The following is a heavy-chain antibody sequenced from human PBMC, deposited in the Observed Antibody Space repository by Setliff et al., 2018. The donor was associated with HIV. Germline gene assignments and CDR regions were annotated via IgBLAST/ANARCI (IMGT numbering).Heavy chain of an antibody. CDR3: ARPTNIDTFYYGSQTFYMYYYGLDV. D-gene: IGHD1-26*01. J-gene: IGHJ6*02. CDR1: GFNFSSHT. CDR2: ISSTGTYI. Sequence: GGSLRLSCAASGFNFSSHTMNWIRQAPGKGLEWVSSISSTGTYIYYADSMKGRFTISRDNAKNSLYLQMNSLRADDTAVYFCARPTNIDTFYYGSQTFYMYYYGLDVWGQGTTVTVSS. V-gene: IGHV3-21*01.